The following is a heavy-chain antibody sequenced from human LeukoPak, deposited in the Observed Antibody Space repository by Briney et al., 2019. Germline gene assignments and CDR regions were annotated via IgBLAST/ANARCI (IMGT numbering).Heavy chain of an antibody. D-gene: IGHD3-22*01. V-gene: IGHV4-59*01. Sequence: SESLSLTCTVSGGSISSYYWSWVRQPPGKGLEWIASIYYSGSTNYNPSLKSRVTISVDTPKNQFSLKLSSVTAADTAVYYCAREGDSSVFDYWGQGNLVTVSS. CDR1: GGSISSYY. CDR3: AREGDSSVFDY. J-gene: IGHJ4*02. CDR2: IYYSGST.